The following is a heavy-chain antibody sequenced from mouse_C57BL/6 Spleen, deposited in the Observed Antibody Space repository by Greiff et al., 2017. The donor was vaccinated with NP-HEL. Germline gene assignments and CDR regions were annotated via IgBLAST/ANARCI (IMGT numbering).Heavy chain of an antibody. Sequence: EVKLVESGGGLVKPGGSLKLSCAASGFTFSSYAMSWVRQTPEKRLEWVATISDGGSYTYYPDNVKGRFTISRDNAKNNLYLQMSHLKSEDTAMYYCARVLITTRYFDVWGTGTTVTVSS. CDR2: ISDGGSYT. CDR1: GFTFSSYA. D-gene: IGHD1-1*01. J-gene: IGHJ1*03. V-gene: IGHV5-4*03. CDR3: ARVLITTRYFDV.